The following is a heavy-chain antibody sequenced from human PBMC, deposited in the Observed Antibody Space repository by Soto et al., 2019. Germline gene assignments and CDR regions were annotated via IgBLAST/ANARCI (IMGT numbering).Heavy chain of an antibody. CDR1: GFTFNTCS. CDR2: IWYDGTQK. Sequence: GGSLRLSCEASGFTFNTCSMHWVRQPPGKGLEWLAAIWYDGTQKYYADSVKGRFIISRDNSKKTLYLEMNSLRAEDTAVYYCARAGGTTVTGLWHFDSWGQGTLVTVSS. D-gene: IGHD4-17*01. J-gene: IGHJ4*02. CDR3: ARAGGTTVTGLWHFDS. V-gene: IGHV3-33*01.